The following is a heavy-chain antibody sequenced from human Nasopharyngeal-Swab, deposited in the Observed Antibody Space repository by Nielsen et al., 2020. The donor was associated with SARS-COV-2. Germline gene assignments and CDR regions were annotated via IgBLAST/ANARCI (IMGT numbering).Heavy chain of an antibody. CDR3: ARQGGSGIDY. Sequence: GGSLRLSCKGSGYSFTTYCISWVRQMPGKGLEWMWIIYPGDSDTRYSPSFQGQVTISADKSISTAYLQWSSLKASDTAMYYGARQGGSGIDYWGQGTLVTVSS. V-gene: IGHV5-51*01. D-gene: IGHD3-10*01. CDR1: GYSFTTYC. CDR2: IYPGDSDT. J-gene: IGHJ4*02.